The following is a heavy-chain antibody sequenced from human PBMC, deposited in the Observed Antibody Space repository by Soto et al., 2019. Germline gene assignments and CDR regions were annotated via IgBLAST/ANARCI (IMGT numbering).Heavy chain of an antibody. D-gene: IGHD1-26*01. CDR1: GGSISGGVYS. Sequence: PSETLSLTCAVSGGSISGGVYSWSWIRQPPGKGLEWIGYIYHSGSTYYNPSLKSRVTISVDRSKNQFSLKLSSVTAADTAVYYCASGGTGIVGATPFDYWGQGTLVTVSS. CDR2: IYHSGST. CDR3: ASGGTGIVGATPFDY. V-gene: IGHV4-30-2*01. J-gene: IGHJ4*02.